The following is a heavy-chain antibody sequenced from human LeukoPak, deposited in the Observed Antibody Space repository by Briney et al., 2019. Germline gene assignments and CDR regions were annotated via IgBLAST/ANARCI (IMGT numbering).Heavy chain of an antibody. CDR1: GFTFSSYE. J-gene: IGHJ6*02. V-gene: IGHV3-48*03. CDR3: AREAPHYGMDV. Sequence: GGSLRPSCAASGFTFSSYEMNWVRQAPGKGLEWVSYISSSGSTIYYADSVKGRFTISRDNAKNSLYLQMNSLRAEDTAVYYCAREAPHYGMDVWGQGTTVTVSS. CDR2: ISSSGSTI.